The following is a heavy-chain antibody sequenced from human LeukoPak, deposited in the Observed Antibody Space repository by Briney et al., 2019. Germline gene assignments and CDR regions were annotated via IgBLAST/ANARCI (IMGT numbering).Heavy chain of an antibody. CDR1: GGTFSSYA. J-gene: IGHJ4*02. CDR3: ARSADSIAAAGTPFDY. Sequence: SVKVSGKASGGTFSSYAISWVRQAPGQGLEWMGGIIPIFGTANYAQKFQGRVTITTDESTSTAYMELSSLRSEDTAVYFCARSADSIAAAGTPFDYWGQGTLVTVSS. CDR2: IIPIFGTA. D-gene: IGHD6-13*01. V-gene: IGHV1-69*05.